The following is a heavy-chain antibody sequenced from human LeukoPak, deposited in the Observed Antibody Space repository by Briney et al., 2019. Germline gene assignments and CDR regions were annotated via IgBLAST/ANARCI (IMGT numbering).Heavy chain of an antibody. Sequence: PGGSLRLSCAASGFTFSSYAMSWVRQAPGKGLEWVSVIYSGGSTYYADSVKGRFTISRDNSKNTLYLQMNSLRAEDTAVYYCARDFGSSSENYWGQGTLVTVSS. J-gene: IGHJ4*02. CDR3: ARDFGSSSENY. D-gene: IGHD2-2*01. CDR2: IYSGGST. CDR1: GFTFSSYA. V-gene: IGHV3-66*01.